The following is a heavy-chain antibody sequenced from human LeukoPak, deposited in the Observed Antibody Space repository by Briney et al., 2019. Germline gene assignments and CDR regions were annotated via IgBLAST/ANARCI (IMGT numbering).Heavy chain of an antibody. CDR3: ARLRRGY. J-gene: IGHJ4*02. CDR1: GLTVSSNH. CDR2: IKSDGTT. V-gene: IGHV3-53*01. Sequence: GGSLRPSCAASGLTVSSNHMSWVRQAPGKGLEWVSLIKSDGTTEYADSVKGRFTISRGNSKNTLFLQMNSLRVEDTAVYYCARLRRGYWGRGTPVTVSS.